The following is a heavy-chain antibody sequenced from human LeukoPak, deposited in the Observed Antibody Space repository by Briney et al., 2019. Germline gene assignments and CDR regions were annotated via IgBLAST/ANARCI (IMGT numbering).Heavy chain of an antibody. CDR2: ISSSSSTI. D-gene: IGHD3-22*01. V-gene: IGHV3-48*01. J-gene: IGHJ4*02. Sequence: GGSLRLSCAASGFIFSSYSMNWVRQAPGKGLEWVSYISSSSSTIYYADFVKGGFTISRDNAKNSLYLKMNSLRAEDTAVYYCARVLHKRNYDSSGFYVYWGQGTLVTVSS. CDR1: GFIFSSYS. CDR3: ARVLHKRNYDSSGFYVY.